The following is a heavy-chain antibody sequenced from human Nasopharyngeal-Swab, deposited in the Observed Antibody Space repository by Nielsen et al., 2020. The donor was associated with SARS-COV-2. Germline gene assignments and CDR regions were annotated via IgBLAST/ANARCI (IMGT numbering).Heavy chain of an antibody. D-gene: IGHD1-20*01. V-gene: IGHV1-18*01. J-gene: IGHJ5*02. CDR2: ISAYNGNT. Sequence: ASVKVSCKASGYTFTSYGISWVRQAPGQGLEWMGWISAYNGNTNYAQKLQGRVTMTTDTSTSTVYMELRSLRSDDTAVYYCARASNWRNWFDPWGQGTLVTVSS. CDR3: ARASNWRNWFDP. CDR1: GYTFTSYG.